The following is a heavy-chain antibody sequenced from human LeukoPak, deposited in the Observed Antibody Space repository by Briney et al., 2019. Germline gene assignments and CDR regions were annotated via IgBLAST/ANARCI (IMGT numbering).Heavy chain of an antibody. CDR3: ARLGAAAGVDY. Sequence: GGSLRLSCAASGFTFISYWTPWVRKAPGKGREWVANIKQDGSEKYYVDSVKGRFTISRGNAKNSLYLQMSSLRAEDTAVYYCARLGAAAGVDYWGQGTLVTVSS. CDR2: IKQDGSEK. D-gene: IGHD6-13*01. J-gene: IGHJ4*02. CDR1: GFTFISYW. V-gene: IGHV3-7*01.